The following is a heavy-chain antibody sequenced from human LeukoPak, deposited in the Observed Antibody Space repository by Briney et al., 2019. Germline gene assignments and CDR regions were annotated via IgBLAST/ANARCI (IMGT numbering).Heavy chain of an antibody. J-gene: IGHJ4*02. V-gene: IGHV3-48*03. Sequence: PAGSLRLYCAGSGFIFSNYEMNWLRQAQGQGLEWRSYISSAGGGIYYADSGKVRFTISRDNDEKSVYLQMNSLRAEDTAVYYCARDLPTGTYRAYFDNWGQGTLVTVSS. CDR3: ARDLPTGTYRAYFDN. CDR2: ISSAGGGI. D-gene: IGHD1-26*01. CDR1: GFIFSNYE.